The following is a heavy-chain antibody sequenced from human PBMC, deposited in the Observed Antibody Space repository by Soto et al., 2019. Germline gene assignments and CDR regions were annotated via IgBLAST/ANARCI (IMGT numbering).Heavy chain of an antibody. CDR2: IRSKAYGGTT. CDR1: GFTFGDYA. Sequence: GGSLRLSCTASGFTFGDYAMSWFRQAPGKGLEWVGFIRSKAYGGTTEYAASVKGRFTISRDDSKSIAYLQMNSLKTEDTDVYYCTRDLRIKTSETGDDAFDIWGQGTMVTVSS. D-gene: IGHD7-27*01. V-gene: IGHV3-49*03. J-gene: IGHJ3*02. CDR3: TRDLRIKTSETGDDAFDI.